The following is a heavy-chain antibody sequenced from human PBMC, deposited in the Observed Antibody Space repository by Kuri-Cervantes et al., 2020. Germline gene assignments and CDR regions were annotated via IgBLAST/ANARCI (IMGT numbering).Heavy chain of an antibody. CDR3: AKGNIYSNYALSY. D-gene: IGHD4-11*01. V-gene: IGHV3-7*03. Sequence: GGSLRLSCAASGFTFSSYWMSWVRQAPGKGLEWVANIKQDGSEKYYVDSVKGRFTISRDNAKNSLYLQMNSLRAEDTALYYCAKGNIYSNYALSYWGQGTLVTVSS. J-gene: IGHJ4*02. CDR1: GFTFSSYW. CDR2: IKQDGSEK.